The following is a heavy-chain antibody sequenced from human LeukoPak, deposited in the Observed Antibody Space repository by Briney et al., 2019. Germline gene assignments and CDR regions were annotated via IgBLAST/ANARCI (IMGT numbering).Heavy chain of an antibody. CDR2: IYYSGST. CDR3: ARGGGARWFGELLYPQWFDP. J-gene: IGHJ5*02. V-gene: IGHV4-39*01. CDR1: GGSISSSSYY. Sequence: SETLSLTCTVSGGSISSSSYYWGWIRQPPGKGLEWIGSIYYSGSTYYNPSLKSRVTISVDTSKNQFSLKLSSVTAADTAVYYCARGGGARWFGELLYPQWFDPWGQGTLVTVSS. D-gene: IGHD3-10*01.